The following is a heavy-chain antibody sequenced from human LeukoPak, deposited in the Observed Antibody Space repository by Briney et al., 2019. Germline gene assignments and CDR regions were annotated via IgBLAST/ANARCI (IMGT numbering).Heavy chain of an antibody. CDR2: ISYDGNSK. CDR1: GFPFSYYA. CDR3: ARAGYCSSISCRDALDI. J-gene: IGHJ3*02. V-gene: IGHV3-30-3*01. Sequence: GTSLRLSCPASGFPFSYYAMHWVRQAPGKGLEWVALISYDGNSKYYADSVKGRFTISRDNSKNTLFLQMNSLRAEDTAVYYCARAGYCSSISCRDALDIWGQGTMVTVSS. D-gene: IGHD2-2*01.